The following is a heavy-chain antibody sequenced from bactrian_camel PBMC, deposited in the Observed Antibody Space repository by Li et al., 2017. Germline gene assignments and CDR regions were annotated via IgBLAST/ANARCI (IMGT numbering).Heavy chain of an antibody. D-gene: IGHD3*01. J-gene: IGHJ4*01. CDR1: SFTLSRYY. CDR2: INRGGTT. Sequence: VQLVESGGGLVQPGGSLRLSCAASSFTLSRYYMTWVRQVPGKGLEWVSIINRGGTTYYADSVKGRFTISRDNGKNTVYLQMNSLKPEDTAMYYCARAVGWVRCSRREYNYWGQGTQVTVS. CDR3: ARAVGWVRCSRREYNY. V-gene: IGHV3S40*01.